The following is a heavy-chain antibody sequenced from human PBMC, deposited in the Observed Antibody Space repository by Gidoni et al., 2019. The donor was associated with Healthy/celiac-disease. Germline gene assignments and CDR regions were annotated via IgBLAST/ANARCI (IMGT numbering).Heavy chain of an antibody. J-gene: IGHJ6*02. CDR1: GYTFTSYG. Sequence: QVQLVQSGAEVKKPGASVKVSCKASGYTFTSYGISWVRQSPGQGLEWMGWISAYNGNTNYAQKLQGRVTMTTDTSTSTAYMELRSLRSDDTAVYYCARDHWDVVVPAAISDYYGMDVWGQGTTVTVSS. D-gene: IGHD2-2*02. V-gene: IGHV1-18*01. CDR2: ISAYNGNT. CDR3: ARDHWDVVVPAAISDYYGMDV.